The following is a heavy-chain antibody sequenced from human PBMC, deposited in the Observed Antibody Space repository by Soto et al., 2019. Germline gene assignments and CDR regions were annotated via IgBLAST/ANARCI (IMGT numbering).Heavy chain of an antibody. CDR3: AREYSSGWAKWFDP. Sequence: QVQLQESGPGLVKPSETLSLTCTVSGGSISSYYWSWIRQPPGKGLEWIGYMYFSGSTNYNPSLKSRVTISVDTYKNQFSLKLSSVTAADTAVYYCAREYSSGWAKWFDPWGQGTLVTVSS. D-gene: IGHD6-19*01. J-gene: IGHJ5*02. V-gene: IGHV4-59*01. CDR2: MYFSGST. CDR1: GGSISSYY.